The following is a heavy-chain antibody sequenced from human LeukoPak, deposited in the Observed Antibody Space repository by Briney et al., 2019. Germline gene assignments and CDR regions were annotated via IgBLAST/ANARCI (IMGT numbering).Heavy chain of an antibody. J-gene: IGHJ6*04. V-gene: IGHV3-33*01. Sequence: GGSESLSCAATRFSFSIYALHSARHAPRNGLEWAAVIWYDGSNKYYAHSVKGPFTTSRDNSKNTLYLKMNSLRTEDTAVYYRARDLRVWGNYPSGMDVWGKGTTVTVSS. D-gene: IGHD3-16*02. CDR2: IWYDGSNK. CDR1: RFSFSIYA. CDR3: ARDLRVWGNYPSGMDV.